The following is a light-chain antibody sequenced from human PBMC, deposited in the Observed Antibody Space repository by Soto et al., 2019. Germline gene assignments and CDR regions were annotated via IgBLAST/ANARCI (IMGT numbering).Light chain of an antibody. CDR2: AAS. Sequence: IQMTQSASSLSASVGDRVTITCRASQSISSYLNWYQQKPGKALKVLIYAASSLQSGVPSRFSGIGYGTDFNLSISSLQTEDFATYYCQQSYSGPLTFGGGTKVDIK. V-gene: IGKV1-39*01. CDR1: QSISSY. J-gene: IGKJ4*01. CDR3: QQSYSGPLT.